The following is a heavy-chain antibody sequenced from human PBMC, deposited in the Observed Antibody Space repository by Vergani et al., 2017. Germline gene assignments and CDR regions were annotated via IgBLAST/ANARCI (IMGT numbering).Heavy chain of an antibody. Sequence: EVQLVQSGAAVKKPGESLKISCKGSGYSFTSYWIGWVRQMPGKGLEWMGIIYPGDSDTRYSPSFQGQVTISADKSISTAYLLWSSLKASDTAMYYCARHEGAEYCGGDCYPDYWGQGTLVTVSS. CDR2: IYPGDSDT. CDR1: GYSFTSYW. D-gene: IGHD2-21*02. CDR3: ARHEGAEYCGGDCYPDY. V-gene: IGHV5-51*01. J-gene: IGHJ4*02.